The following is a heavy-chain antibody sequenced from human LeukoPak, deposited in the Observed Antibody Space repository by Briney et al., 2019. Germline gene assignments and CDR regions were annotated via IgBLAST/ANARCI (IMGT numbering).Heavy chain of an antibody. D-gene: IGHD3-9*01. CDR2: IGSGSST. J-gene: IGHJ4*02. CDR1: GFNFSSYA. V-gene: IGHV3-23*01. Sequence: PGGSLRLSCAASGFNFSSYAMSWVRQAPGKGLEWVSVIGSGSSTYYADSVKGRFTISRDNSKNTLYLQMNSLRVEDTAVYYCAKTPGGYYDILTGYYPFDYWGQGTLVTVSS. CDR3: AKTPGGYYDILTGYYPFDY.